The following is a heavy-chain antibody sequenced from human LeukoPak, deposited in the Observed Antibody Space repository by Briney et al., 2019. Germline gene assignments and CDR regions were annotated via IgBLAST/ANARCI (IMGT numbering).Heavy chain of an antibody. Sequence: GGSLGLSCAASGFTFVNYEMNWVRQAPGKGLEWVSYISGRGSRIYYADSVKGRFTISRDNAENSLYLQMNSLRAEDTAVYYCARDTEYGDYFDYWGQGTLVTVSS. CDR1: GFTFVNYE. D-gene: IGHD4-17*01. J-gene: IGHJ4*02. CDR2: ISGRGSRI. V-gene: IGHV3-48*03. CDR3: ARDTEYGDYFDY.